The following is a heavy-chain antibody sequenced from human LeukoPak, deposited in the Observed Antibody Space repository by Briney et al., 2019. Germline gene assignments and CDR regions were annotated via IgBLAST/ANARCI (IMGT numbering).Heavy chain of an antibody. V-gene: IGHV4-59*01. CDR1: GGSISSYY. Sequence: SETLSLTCSVSGGSISSYYWSWIRQPPGKGLEWIGYIYYSGSTNYNPSLKSRVTISVDTSKNHFSLKLYSVTAADTAVYYCARVVSSGWDYYYYMDVWGKGTTVTISS. J-gene: IGHJ6*03. CDR3: ARVVSSGWDYYYYMDV. CDR2: IYYSGST. D-gene: IGHD6-25*01.